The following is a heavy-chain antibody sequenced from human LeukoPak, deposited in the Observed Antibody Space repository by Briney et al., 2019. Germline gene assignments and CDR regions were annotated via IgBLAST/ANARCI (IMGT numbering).Heavy chain of an antibody. CDR2: IHPGRGDT. CDR3: ARDHNWGPDY. D-gene: IGHD7-27*01. V-gene: IGHV1-2*02. CDR1: GYTFTDHY. J-gene: IGHJ4*02. Sequence: ASVKVSCKALGYTFTDHYFHWLRQAPGQGIEWMGWIHPGRGDTNIAQKFQGRVSLTRDMSISTAYMELSRLTSDDTAVYYCARDHNWGPDYWGEGTLVSVSS.